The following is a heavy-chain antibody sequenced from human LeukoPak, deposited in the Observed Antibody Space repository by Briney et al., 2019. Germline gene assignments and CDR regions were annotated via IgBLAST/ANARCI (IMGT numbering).Heavy chain of an antibody. CDR3: ARGVPAATLDY. CDR2: IYYSGST. J-gene: IGHJ4*02. V-gene: IGHV4-30-4*08. CDR1: GGSISSGDHY. Sequence: PSQTLSLTCTVSGGSISSGDHYWSWICQPPGKGLEYIGYIYYSGSTYYNPSLKSRVTISVDTSKNQFSLKLSSVTAADTAVYYCARGVPAATLDYWGQGTLVTVSS. D-gene: IGHD2-15*01.